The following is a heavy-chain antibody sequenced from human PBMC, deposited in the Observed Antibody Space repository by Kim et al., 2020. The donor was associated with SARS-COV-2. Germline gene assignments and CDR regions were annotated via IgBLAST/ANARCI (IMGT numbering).Heavy chain of an antibody. Sequence: YYNPSLKSRVTISVDTSKNQFSLKLSSVTAADTAVYYCARGRVLYNWFDPWGQGTLVTVSS. J-gene: IGHJ5*02. D-gene: IGHD2-15*01. V-gene: IGHV4-31*02. CDR3: ARGRVLYNWFDP.